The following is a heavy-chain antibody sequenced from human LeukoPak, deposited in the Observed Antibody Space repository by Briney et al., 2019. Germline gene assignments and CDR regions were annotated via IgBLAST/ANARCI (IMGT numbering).Heavy chain of an antibody. CDR3: ARSPSTYYYGSGSPYYFDY. V-gene: IGHV5-51*01. CDR2: IYPGDSDT. D-gene: IGHD3-10*01. CDR1: GYSFTSYW. Sequence: GESLKISCKGSGYSFTSYWIGWVRQMPGKGLEWMGIIYPGDSDTRYSPSFQGQVTISADKSISTAYLQWSSLKASDTAMYYCARSPSTYYYGSGSPYYFDYWGQGTLVTVSS. J-gene: IGHJ4*02.